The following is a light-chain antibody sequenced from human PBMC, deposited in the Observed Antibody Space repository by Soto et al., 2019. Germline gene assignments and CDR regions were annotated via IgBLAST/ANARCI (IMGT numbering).Light chain of an antibody. J-gene: IGKJ5*01. CDR3: QQRSNWPSIT. CDR1: QSVSSY. Sequence: EIVLTQSPATLSLSPGERATLSCRASQSVSSYLAWYQQKPGQAPRLLIYDASNRATGILARFSGSGSGPDFTLTISSLEPEDFAVYYCQQRSNWPSITFGQGTRLEMK. CDR2: DAS. V-gene: IGKV3-11*01.